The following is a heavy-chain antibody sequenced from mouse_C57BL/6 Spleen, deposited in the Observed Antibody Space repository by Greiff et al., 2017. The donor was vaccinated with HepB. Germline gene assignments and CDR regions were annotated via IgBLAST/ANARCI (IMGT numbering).Heavy chain of an antibody. CDR1: GYTFTDYN. D-gene: IGHD1-1*01. J-gene: IGHJ4*01. CDR3: ARWYYGSSLDYYAMDY. Sequence: VQLQQSGPELVKPGASVKIPCKASGYTFTDYNMDWVKQSHGKSLEWIGDINPNNGGTIYNQKFKGKATLTVDKSSSTAYMELRSLTSEDTAVYYCARWYYGSSLDYYAMDYWGQGTSVTVSS. V-gene: IGHV1-18*01. CDR2: INPNNGGT.